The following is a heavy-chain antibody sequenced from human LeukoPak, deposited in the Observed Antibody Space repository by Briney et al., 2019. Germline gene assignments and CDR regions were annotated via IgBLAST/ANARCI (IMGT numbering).Heavy chain of an antibody. J-gene: IGHJ4*02. CDR1: GYTFTSYG. V-gene: IGHV1-18*01. CDR2: ISAYNGNT. D-gene: IGHD3-3*01. CDR3: ARASPLLEWLFALDY. Sequence: ASVKVSCKASGYTFTSYGISWVRQAPGQGLEWMGWISAYNGNTNYAQTLQGRVTMTTDTSTSTAYMELSRLRSDDTAVYYCARASPLLEWLFALDYWGQGTLVTVSS.